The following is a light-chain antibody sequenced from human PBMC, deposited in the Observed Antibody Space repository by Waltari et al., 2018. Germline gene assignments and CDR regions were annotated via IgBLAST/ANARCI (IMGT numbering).Light chain of an antibody. CDR3: AAWDDSLKGLV. J-gene: IGLJ3*02. CDR1: RSNIRSNT. V-gene: IGLV1-44*01. Sequence: QRVTISCSGSRSNIRSNTVSWYHVLPGTAPKLLIYNNDQRPSGVPDRFSGSQSGTSASLAISGLQSEDEADYYCAAWDDSLKGLVFGGGTKLTVV. CDR2: NND.